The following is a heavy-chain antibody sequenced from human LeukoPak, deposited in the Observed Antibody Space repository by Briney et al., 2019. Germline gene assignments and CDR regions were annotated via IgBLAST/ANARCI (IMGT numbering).Heavy chain of an antibody. J-gene: IGHJ4*02. Sequence: ASVKVSCKASVYTFTSYYMHWVRQAPGQGLEWMGIINPSGGSTSYAQKFQGRVTMTRDTSTSTVYMELSSLRSEDTAVYYCASWEYYDFWSGGGPSDYWGQGTLVTVSS. CDR2: INPSGGST. D-gene: IGHD3-3*01. CDR3: ASWEYYDFWSGGGPSDY. V-gene: IGHV1-46*01. CDR1: VYTFTSYY.